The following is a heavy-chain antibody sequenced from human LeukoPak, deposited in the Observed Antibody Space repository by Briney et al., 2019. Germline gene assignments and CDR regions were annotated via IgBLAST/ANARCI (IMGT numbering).Heavy chain of an antibody. CDR3: ARLPTVVTRVAFDI. CDR1: GGSISSSNW. CDR2: IYHSGST. D-gene: IGHD4-23*01. J-gene: IGHJ3*02. V-gene: IGHV4-4*02. Sequence: PSGTLSLTCAVSGGSISSSNWWSWVRQPPGKGLEWIGEIYHSGSTNYNPSLKSRVTISVDKSKNQFSLKLSSVTAADTAVYYCARLPTVVTRVAFDIWGQGTMVIVSS.